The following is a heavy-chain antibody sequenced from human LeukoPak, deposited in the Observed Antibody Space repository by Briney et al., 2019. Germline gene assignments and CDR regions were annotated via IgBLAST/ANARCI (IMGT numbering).Heavy chain of an antibody. CDR1: GFTFSNTN. CDR3: ARVVNGYVDY. J-gene: IGHJ4*02. D-gene: IGHD2-8*01. V-gene: IGHV3-21*06. CDR2: ISASSNYI. Sequence: GGSLRLSCAASGFTFSNTNMNWVRQAPGKGLKWVSFISASSNYIYYADSVEGRFTISRDNAQNSLYLQMNSLRAEGTAVYFCARVVNGYVDYWGQGTLVTVSS.